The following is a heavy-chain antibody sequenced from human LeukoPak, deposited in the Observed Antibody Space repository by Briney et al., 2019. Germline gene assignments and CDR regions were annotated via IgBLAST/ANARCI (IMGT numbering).Heavy chain of an antibody. CDR2: IYYIGST. D-gene: IGHD1-1*01. J-gene: IGHJ4*02. CDR3: ARHARKRLTANWDY. V-gene: IGHV4-59*08. CDR1: GGSISSYY. Sequence: SETLSLTCTVSGGSISSYYWSWIRQPPGKGLEWIGCIYYIGSTDYNPSLKSRVIISVDTSKNQFSLKMRSVTAADTAVYYCARHARKRLTANWDYRGQGSLVTVSS.